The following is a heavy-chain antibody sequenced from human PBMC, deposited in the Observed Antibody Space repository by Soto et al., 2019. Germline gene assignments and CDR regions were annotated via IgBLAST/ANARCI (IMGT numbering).Heavy chain of an antibody. J-gene: IGHJ5*02. D-gene: IGHD3-10*01. Sequence: QVQLQESGPGLVKPSETLSLTCTVSGVSFTSYYWTCIRQPPGKGPEWIGYIYYSGITNYNPSLKSRVTMSVDTSKNQCSLELTSVTAADTAVYYCARDLTIGGFFDPWGQGTLVTVSS. CDR2: IYYSGIT. V-gene: IGHV4-59*01. CDR1: GVSFTSYY. CDR3: ARDLTIGGFFDP.